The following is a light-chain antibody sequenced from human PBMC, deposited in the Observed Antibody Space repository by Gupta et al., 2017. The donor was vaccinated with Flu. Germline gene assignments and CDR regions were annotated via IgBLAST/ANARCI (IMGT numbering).Light chain of an antibody. CDR2: RNN. Sequence: QLLLHQPSSSSGPPGRGAIISCSGSSSNIGSNYVYWYQQLPGTAPKLLIYRNNQRPSGVPDRFSGSKSGTSASLAISGLRSEDEADYYCAAWDDSLSGWVFGGGTKLTVL. CDR1: SSNIGSNY. V-gene: IGLV1-47*01. CDR3: AAWDDSLSGWV. J-gene: IGLJ3*02.